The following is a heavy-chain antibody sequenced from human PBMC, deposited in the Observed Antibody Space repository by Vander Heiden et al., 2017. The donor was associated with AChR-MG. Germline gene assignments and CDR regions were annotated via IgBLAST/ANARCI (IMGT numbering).Heavy chain of an antibody. CDR2: IIPIFGTA. J-gene: IGHJ3*02. CDR3: ARVIMITFGGVRSNAFDI. D-gene: IGHD3-16*01. V-gene: IGHV1-69*01. Sequence: QVQLVQSGAEVKKPGSSVKVSCKASGGTFRSYAIRWVRQAPGQGLEWMGGIIPIFGTANYAQKFQGRVTITADESTSTAYMELSSLRSEDTAVYYCARVIMITFGGVRSNAFDIWGQGTMVTVSS. CDR1: GGTFRSYA.